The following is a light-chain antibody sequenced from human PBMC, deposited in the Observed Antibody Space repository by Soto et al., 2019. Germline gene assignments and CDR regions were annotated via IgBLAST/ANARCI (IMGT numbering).Light chain of an antibody. CDR2: GNS. CDR1: SSNIGTRYD. V-gene: IGLV1-40*01. CDR3: QSYDSTLSGSV. J-gene: IGLJ2*01. Sequence: QSVLTQPPSVSGAPGQRVTISCTGSSSNIGTRYDVHWYQQLPGKAPKLLIYGNSNRPSGVPDRFSGSKSGTSASLAITGRQAEDEADYYCQSYDSTLSGSVFGGGTKLTVL.